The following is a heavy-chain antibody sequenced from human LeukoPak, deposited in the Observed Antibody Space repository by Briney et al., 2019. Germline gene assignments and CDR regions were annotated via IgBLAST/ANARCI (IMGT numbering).Heavy chain of an antibody. D-gene: IGHD1-7*01. CDR1: GFTFSSYA. V-gene: IGHV3-23*01. J-gene: IGHJ6*03. Sequence: GGSLRLSCAASGFTFSSYAMSWVRQAPGKGLEWVSAISGSGGSTYYADSVKGRFTISRDNSKNTLYLQMNSLRAEDTAVYYCAKERNSSPDYYYYYMDVWGKGTTVTVSS. CDR3: AKERNSSPDYYYYYMDV. CDR2: ISGSGGST.